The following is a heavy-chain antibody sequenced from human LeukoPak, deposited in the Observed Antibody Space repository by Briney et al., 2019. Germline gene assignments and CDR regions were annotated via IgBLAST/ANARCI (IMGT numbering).Heavy chain of an antibody. J-gene: IGHJ4*02. CDR3: ARGGGGGNSDYFDY. CDR1: GYTFTSYG. Sequence: ASVKVSCKASGYTFTSYGISWVRQAPGQGLEWMGWISAYNGNTSYAQKFQGRVTMTRDTSTSTVCMELSSLRSEDTAVYYCARGGGGGNSDYFDYWGQGTLVTVSS. CDR2: ISAYNGNT. V-gene: IGHV1-18*01. D-gene: IGHD4-23*01.